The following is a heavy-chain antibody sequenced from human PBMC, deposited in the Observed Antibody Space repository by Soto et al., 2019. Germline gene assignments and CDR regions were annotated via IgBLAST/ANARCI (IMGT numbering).Heavy chain of an antibody. Sequence: EVQLVESGGGLVQPGGSLRLSCAASGFTFSSYWMTWVRQAPGKGLEWVANIKQDGSEKYYVDSVKGRFTISRDNAKNSLYLQMNSLRAEDTAVYYCARDLVVPDAQIYYYYYYGMDVWGQGTTVTVSS. CDR3: ARDLVVPDAQIYYYYYYGMDV. V-gene: IGHV3-7*04. J-gene: IGHJ6*02. CDR1: GFTFSSYW. D-gene: IGHD2-2*01. CDR2: IKQDGSEK.